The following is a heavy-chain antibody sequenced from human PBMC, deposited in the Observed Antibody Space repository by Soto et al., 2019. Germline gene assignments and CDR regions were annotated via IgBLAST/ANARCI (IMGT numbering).Heavy chain of an antibody. J-gene: IGHJ6*02. CDR3: AKADDFWSGYHIYYYYGMDV. Sequence: PGGSLRLSCAASGFTFSIYAMSWVRQAPGKGLEWVSGISGSGGRTYYADSVKGRSTISRDNSKHTLYLQMNSLRAEDTAVYYCAKADDFWSGYHIYYYYGMDVWGQGTTVTVSS. V-gene: IGHV3-23*01. D-gene: IGHD3-3*01. CDR1: GFTFSIYA. CDR2: ISGSGGRT.